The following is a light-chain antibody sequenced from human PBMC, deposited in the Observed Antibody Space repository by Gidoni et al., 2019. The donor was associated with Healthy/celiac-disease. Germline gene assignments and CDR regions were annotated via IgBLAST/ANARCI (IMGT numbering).Light chain of an antibody. J-gene: IGKJ5*01. V-gene: IGKV3-20*01. CDR1: QSVSSSY. Sequence: EIVLTYSPGTLSLSPGERATLSCRASQSVSSSYFAWYQQKPVQAPRHLITGASSRATGIPDRFSGSGSGTDFTLTISRLEPEDFAVYYCQQYGSSPPITFGQGTRLESK. CDR2: GAS. CDR3: QQYGSSPPIT.